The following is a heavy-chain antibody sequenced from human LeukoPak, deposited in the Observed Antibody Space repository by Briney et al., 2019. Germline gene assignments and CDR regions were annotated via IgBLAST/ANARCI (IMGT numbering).Heavy chain of an antibody. D-gene: IGHD4-17*01. J-gene: IGHJ5*02. CDR3: VRGGYGDYGRGS. V-gene: IGHV3-48*03. CDR2: IYSSGSTT. CDR1: GFTFRSYE. Sequence: GGSLRLSCVASGFTFRSYEMNWVRKAPGKGLEWIAYIYSSGSTTYYADSVKGRFTVSRDNAKNSLYLQMNSLRVEDTAVYYCVRGGYGDYGRGSWGQGTLLTVSS.